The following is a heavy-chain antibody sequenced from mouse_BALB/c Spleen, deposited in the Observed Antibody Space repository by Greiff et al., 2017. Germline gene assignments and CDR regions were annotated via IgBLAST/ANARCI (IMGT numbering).Heavy chain of an antibody. Sequence: VQLQQSGPSLVKPSQTLSLTCSVTGDSITSGYWNWIRKFPGNKLEYMGYISYSGSTYYNPSLKSRISITRDTSKNQYYLQLNSVTTEDTATYYCARSYGNSLYWYFDVWGAGTTVTVSS. V-gene: IGHV3-8*02. J-gene: IGHJ1*01. CDR3: ARSYGNSLYWYFDV. CDR2: ISYSGST. CDR1: GDSITSGY. D-gene: IGHD2-1*01.